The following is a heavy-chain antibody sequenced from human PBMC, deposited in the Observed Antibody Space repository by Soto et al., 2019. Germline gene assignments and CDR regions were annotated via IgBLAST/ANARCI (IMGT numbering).Heavy chain of an antibody. CDR1: GLTFSNYA. CDR2: MSGSSSTT. J-gene: IGHJ4*02. CDR3: AKNQERELPRVIDF. D-gene: IGHD1-7*01. Sequence: GGSLRLSCATSGLTFSNYAMSWVRQAPGGGLEWVSSMSGSSSTTYYADSVRGRFTISRDRSKNTPYLQMSSLRAEDTALYYCAKNQERELPRVIDFWGQGTLVTVSS. V-gene: IGHV3-23*01.